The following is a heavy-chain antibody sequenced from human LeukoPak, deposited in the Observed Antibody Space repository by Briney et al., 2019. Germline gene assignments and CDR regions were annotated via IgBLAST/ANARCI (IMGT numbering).Heavy chain of an antibody. V-gene: IGHV4-39*07. Sequence: PSETLSLTCTVSGGSISSSSYYWGWIRQPPGKGLEWIGSIYYSGSTYYNPSLKSRVTISVDTSKNQFSLKLSSVTAADTAVYYCARRARITMVRGVIPTPYFDYWGQGTLVTVSS. D-gene: IGHD3-10*01. J-gene: IGHJ4*02. CDR2: IYYSGST. CDR3: ARRARITMVRGVIPTPYFDY. CDR1: GGSISSSSYY.